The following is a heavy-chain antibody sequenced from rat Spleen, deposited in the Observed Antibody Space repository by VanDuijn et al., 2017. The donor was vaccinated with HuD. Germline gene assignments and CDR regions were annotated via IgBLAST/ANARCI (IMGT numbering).Heavy chain of an antibody. D-gene: IGHD1-10*01. J-gene: IGHJ2*01. Sequence: EVQLVESGGDLVQPGRSLKLTCAASGFTFSHYGMAWVRQAPTQGLEWVATISSDGSATYYRDSVEGRFTISRDNAKSTLYLQMDSLRSEDTATYYCSTTWNFAYWGQGVMVTVSS. V-gene: IGHV5-29*01. CDR3: STTWNFAY. CDR1: GFTFSHYG. CDR2: ISSDGSAT.